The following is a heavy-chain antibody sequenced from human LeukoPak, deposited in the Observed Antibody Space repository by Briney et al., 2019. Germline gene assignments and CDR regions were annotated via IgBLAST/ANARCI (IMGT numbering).Heavy chain of an antibody. CDR2: INPNSGGT. CDR1: GYTFTDYY. D-gene: IGHD1-26*01. Sequence: ASVKVSCKASGYTFTDYYIHWVRQATGQGLEWMGWINPNSGGTNYAQKFQGGVTMTRDTSINTAYMELNTLRSDDTAVYYCAREGSTGRPGGYWGQGTLVTVSS. CDR3: AREGSTGRPGGY. V-gene: IGHV1-2*02. J-gene: IGHJ4*02.